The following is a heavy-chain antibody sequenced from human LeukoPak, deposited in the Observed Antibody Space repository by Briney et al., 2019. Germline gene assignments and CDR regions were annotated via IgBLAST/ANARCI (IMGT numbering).Heavy chain of an antibody. CDR3: VRGDWDSSWPYFDF. CDR1: GGSISGYQ. D-gene: IGHD6-13*01. Sequence: KPSETLSLTCTVSGGSISGYQWSWIRQPAGKGLEWIGRIYTSGNTNYNPSLKSRVTMSVDTSKNQFSLKLNSVTAADTAVYYCVRGDWDSSWPYFDFWGQGTLVTFSS. J-gene: IGHJ4*02. CDR2: IYTSGNT. V-gene: IGHV4-4*07.